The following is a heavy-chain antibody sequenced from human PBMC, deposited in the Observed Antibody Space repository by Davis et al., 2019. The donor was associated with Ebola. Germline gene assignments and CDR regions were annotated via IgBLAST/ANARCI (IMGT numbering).Heavy chain of an antibody. CDR1: GFTFSSYG. CDR3: ARVAGGYCSSTSCYKYYYMDV. CDR2: IWYDGSNK. D-gene: IGHD2-2*02. V-gene: IGHV3-33*01. Sequence: PGGSLRLSCAASGFTFSSYGMHWVRQAPGKGLEWVAVIWYDGSNKYYADSEKGRFTISRDNSKNTLYLQMNSLRAEDTAVYYCARVAGGYCSSTSCYKYYYMDVWGKGTTVTVSS. J-gene: IGHJ6*03.